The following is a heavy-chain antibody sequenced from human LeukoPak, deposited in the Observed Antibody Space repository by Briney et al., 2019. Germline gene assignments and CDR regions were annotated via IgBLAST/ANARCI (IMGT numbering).Heavy chain of an antibody. CDR3: ARDLWAYYDSSGYEFDY. J-gene: IGHJ4*02. CDR1: GYTFTSYY. Sequence: ASVKVSCKASGYTFTSYYMHWVRQAPGQGLEWMGIINPSGGSTSYVQKFQGRVTMTRDTSTSTVYMELSSLRSEDTAVYYCARDLWAYYDSSGYEFDYWGQGTLVTVSS. CDR2: INPSGGST. D-gene: IGHD3-22*01. V-gene: IGHV1-46*01.